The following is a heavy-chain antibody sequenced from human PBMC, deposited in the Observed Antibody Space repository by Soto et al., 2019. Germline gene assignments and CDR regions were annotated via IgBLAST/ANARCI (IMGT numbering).Heavy chain of an antibody. V-gene: IGHV4-38-2*01. CDR1: GYSINSGYY. Sequence: LSLTCAVSGYSINSGYYWGWIRQPPGKGLEWIGTIYHSGSAYYNPSLKSRVTLSVDTSKNQFSLKLNSVTAADTAVYYCARALDYGDFEFDSWGQGTLVTVSS. J-gene: IGHJ4*02. CDR3: ARALDYGDFEFDS. CDR2: IYHSGSA. D-gene: IGHD4-17*01.